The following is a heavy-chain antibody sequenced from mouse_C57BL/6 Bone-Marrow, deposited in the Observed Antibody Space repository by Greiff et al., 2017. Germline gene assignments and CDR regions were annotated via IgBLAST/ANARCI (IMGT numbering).Heavy chain of an antibody. CDR1: GFTFSDYY. V-gene: IGHV5-12*01. J-gene: IGHJ3*01. D-gene: IGHD2-13*01. CDR2: ISNGGGST. Sequence: EVMLVESGGGLVQPGGSLKLSCAASGFTFSDYYMSWVRQTPEKRLEWVAYISNGGGSTYYPDTVKGRFTLSRDKAKNTLYLQMSRLNSEDTAMYYCARYDSDWFAYWGQGTLVTVSA. CDR3: ARYDSDWFAY.